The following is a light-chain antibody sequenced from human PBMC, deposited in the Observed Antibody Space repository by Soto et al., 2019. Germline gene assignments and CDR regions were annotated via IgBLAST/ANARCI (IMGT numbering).Light chain of an antibody. CDR3: QQTDTTPLT. Sequence: DIQMTQSPSSLSASVGDTVTITCRASESINNLLNWYQQKPGKAPKLLMFAASSLQRGVPSRFSGSGSGTDFTLTISSLQPEDFATYYCQQTDTTPLTFGGGTKVEIK. J-gene: IGKJ4*01. CDR2: AAS. CDR1: ESINNL. V-gene: IGKV1-39*01.